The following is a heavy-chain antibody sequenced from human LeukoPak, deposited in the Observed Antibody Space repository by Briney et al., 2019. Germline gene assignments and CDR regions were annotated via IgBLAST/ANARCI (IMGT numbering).Heavy chain of an antibody. V-gene: IGHV4-59*01. J-gene: IGHJ4*02. CDR3: ASAPTTGTNVDY. Sequence: SEPLSLTCTVSGGSISSYYWSWIRQPPGKGLEWIGYIYYSGSTNYNPSLKSRVTISVDTSKNQFSLKLSSVTATDTAVYYCASAPTTGTNVDYCGQGTLVTVSS. CDR2: IYYSGST. CDR1: GGSISSYY. D-gene: IGHD1-1*01.